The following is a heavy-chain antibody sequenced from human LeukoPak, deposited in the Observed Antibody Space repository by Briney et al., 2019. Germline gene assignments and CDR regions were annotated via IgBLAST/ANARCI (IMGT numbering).Heavy chain of an antibody. D-gene: IGHD3-22*01. Sequence: SETLSLTCTVSGGSISSSSYYWGWIRQPPGKGLEWIGSIYYSGSTNYNPSLKSRVTISVDTSKNQFSLKLSSVTAADTAVYYCAVATYYYDSSGYYQGYFDYWGQGTLVTVSS. V-gene: IGHV4-39*07. CDR1: GGSISSSSYY. CDR3: AVATYYYDSSGYYQGYFDY. CDR2: IYYSGST. J-gene: IGHJ4*02.